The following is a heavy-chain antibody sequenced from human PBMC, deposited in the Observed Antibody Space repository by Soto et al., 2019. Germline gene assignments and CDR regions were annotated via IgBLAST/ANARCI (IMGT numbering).Heavy chain of an antibody. J-gene: IGHJ6*02. CDR2: ISYDGSNK. CDR1: GFTFSSYA. Sequence: GGSLRLSCAASGFTFSSYAMHWVRQAPGKGLEWVAVISYDGSNKYYADSVKGRFTISRDNSKNTLYLQMNSLRAEDTAVYYCARDYGGNSGHYYYGMDVWAQGTMVTVSS. D-gene: IGHD4-17*01. CDR3: ARDYGGNSGHYYYGMDV. V-gene: IGHV3-30-3*01.